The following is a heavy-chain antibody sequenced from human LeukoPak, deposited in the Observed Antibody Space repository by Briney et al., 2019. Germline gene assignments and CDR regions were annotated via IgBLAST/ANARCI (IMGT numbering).Heavy chain of an antibody. CDR1: GYSFTTYW. Sequence: GESLKISCRGSGYSFTTYWIGWVRQMPGKGLEWMGIIYPGDSDTRYSPSFQGQVTMSADKSINTAYLQWSSLKASDAAMYYCARRQGCSSTSCPPDSWGQGTLVTVSS. CDR3: ARRQGCSSTSCPPDS. D-gene: IGHD2-2*01. CDR2: IYPGDSDT. J-gene: IGHJ4*02. V-gene: IGHV5-51*01.